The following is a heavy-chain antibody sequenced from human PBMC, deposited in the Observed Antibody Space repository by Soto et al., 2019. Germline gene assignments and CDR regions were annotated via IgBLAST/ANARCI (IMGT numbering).Heavy chain of an antibody. V-gene: IGHV4-34*01. CDR2: INHSGST. J-gene: IGHJ6*02. D-gene: IGHD3-10*01. CDR3: ARRVLWFGELLAPRGDYGMDV. Sequence: QVQLQQWGAGLLKPSETLSLNCAVYGGSFSGYYWSWIRQPPGKGLEWIGEINHSGSTNYNPSLKSRVTIAVYTSKNQFSLKLSSVTAADTAVYYCARRVLWFGELLAPRGDYGMDVWGQGTTVTVSS. CDR1: GGSFSGYY.